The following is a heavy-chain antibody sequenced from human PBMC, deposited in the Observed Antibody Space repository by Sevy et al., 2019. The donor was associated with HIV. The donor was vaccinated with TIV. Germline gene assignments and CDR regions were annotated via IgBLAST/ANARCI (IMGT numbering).Heavy chain of an antibody. J-gene: IGHJ4*02. CDR2: IKQDGSEK. Sequence: GGSLRLSCAASGFTFSSYWMSWVRQAPGKGLERVANIKQDGSEKYYVDSVKGRFTISRDNAKNSLYLQMNSLRAEDTAVYYCARVSAGNYYDSSGYRYYFDYWGQGTLVTVSS. D-gene: IGHD3-22*01. CDR1: GFTFSSYW. CDR3: ARVSAGNYYDSSGYRYYFDY. V-gene: IGHV3-7*01.